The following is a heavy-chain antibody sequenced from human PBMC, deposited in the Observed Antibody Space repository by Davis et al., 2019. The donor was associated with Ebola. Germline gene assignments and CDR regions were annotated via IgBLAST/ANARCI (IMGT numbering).Heavy chain of an antibody. CDR2: LWYDGKNK. D-gene: IGHD3-3*01. J-gene: IGHJ4*02. V-gene: IGHV3-33*01. Sequence: PGGSLRLSCEASGFSFSNYGMHWVRQAPGKGLEWVAVLWYDGKNKYYADSVKGRFIISRDSSKNTLYLQINSLRAEDTAVYYCARDGREWFADYPDYWGQGTPVAVSS. CDR1: GFSFSNYG. CDR3: ARDGREWFADYPDY.